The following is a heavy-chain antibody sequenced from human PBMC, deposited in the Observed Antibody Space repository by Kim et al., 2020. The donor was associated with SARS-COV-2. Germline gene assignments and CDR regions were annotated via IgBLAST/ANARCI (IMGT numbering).Heavy chain of an antibody. CDR3: ASHVEMATIMHY. D-gene: IGHD5-12*01. J-gene: IGHJ4*02. Sequence: YYADSVKGRFTISRHNSKNTLYLQMNSLRAEDTAVYYCASHVEMATIMHYWGQGTLVTVSS. V-gene: IGHV3-53*04.